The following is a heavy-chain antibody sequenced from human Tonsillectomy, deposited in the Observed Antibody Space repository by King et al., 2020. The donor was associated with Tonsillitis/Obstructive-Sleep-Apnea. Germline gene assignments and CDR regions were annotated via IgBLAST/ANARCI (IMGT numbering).Heavy chain of an antibody. D-gene: IGHD2-2*02. Sequence: VQLVQSGAEVKRPGASVKVSCKASGYTFSSFGISRVRQAPGQGLEWMGWISGYNGNRNYPQNLQGRVTMTTDTSTSTAYLELRSLRSDDTAVYYCARAGCSDISCYRFGWFDSWGQGSLVTVSS. V-gene: IGHV1-18*01. CDR1: GYTFSSFG. CDR3: ARAGCSDISCYRFGWFDS. J-gene: IGHJ5*01. CDR2: ISGYNGNR.